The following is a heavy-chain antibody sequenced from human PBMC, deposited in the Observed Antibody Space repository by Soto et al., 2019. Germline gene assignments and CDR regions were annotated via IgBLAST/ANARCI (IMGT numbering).Heavy chain of an antibody. CDR1: GGTFSSYA. CDR2: IIPIFGTA. V-gene: IGHV1-69*01. CDR3: ARVSNGDYPLLYYYYGMDV. J-gene: IGHJ6*02. Sequence: QVQLVQSGAEVKKPGSSVKVSCKASGGTFSSYAISWVRQAPGQGLEWMGGIIPIFGTANYAQKFQGRVTITADESTSPAYMELSSLRSEDTAVYYCARVSNGDYPLLYYYYGMDVWGQGTTVTVSS. D-gene: IGHD4-17*01.